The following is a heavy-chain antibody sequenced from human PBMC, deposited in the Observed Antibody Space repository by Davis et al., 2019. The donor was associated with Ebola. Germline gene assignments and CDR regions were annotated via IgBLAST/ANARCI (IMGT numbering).Heavy chain of an antibody. D-gene: IGHD3-10*01. CDR2: TYYSGST. CDR1: GGSVSSGSYY. V-gene: IGHV4-61*01. J-gene: IGHJ3*02. Sequence: MPGGSLRLSCTVSGGSVSSGSYYWSWIRQPPGKGLEWIGYTYYSGSTNYNPSLKSRVTISVDTSKNQFSLKLSSVTAADTAVYYCAREFYYGSGSAFDIWGQGTMVTVSS. CDR3: AREFYYGSGSAFDI.